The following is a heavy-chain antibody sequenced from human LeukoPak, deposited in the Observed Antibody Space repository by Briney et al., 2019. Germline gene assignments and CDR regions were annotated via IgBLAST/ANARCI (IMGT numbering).Heavy chain of an antibody. Sequence: GGSLRLSCAASGFTFSSNYMRWGRQAPGKGVEWVLVIYGGGSTYYADSVKGRFTISRDNSNNTLYLQMNSLRAEDTAVYYCARDYYGSGSWDYWGQGTLVTVSS. CDR2: IYGGGST. CDR1: GFTFSSNY. V-gene: IGHV3-53*01. D-gene: IGHD3-10*01. J-gene: IGHJ4*02. CDR3: ARDYYGSGSWDY.